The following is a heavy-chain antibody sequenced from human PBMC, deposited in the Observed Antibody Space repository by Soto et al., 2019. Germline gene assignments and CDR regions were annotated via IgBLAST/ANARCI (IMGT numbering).Heavy chain of an antibody. Sequence: ASVKVSCKASGYTFTSYYMHWVRQAPGQGLEWMGIINPSGGSTSYARKFQGRVTMTRDTSTSTVYMELSSLRSEDTAVYYCAREEPEGPYYYDSRLAFDIWGQGTMVTVSS. CDR1: GYTFTSYY. J-gene: IGHJ3*02. CDR2: INPSGGST. V-gene: IGHV1-46*01. CDR3: AREEPEGPYYYDSRLAFDI. D-gene: IGHD3-22*01.